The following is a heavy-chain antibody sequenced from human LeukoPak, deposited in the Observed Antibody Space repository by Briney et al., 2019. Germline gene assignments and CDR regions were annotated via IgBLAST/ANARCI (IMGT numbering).Heavy chain of an antibody. CDR1: GYSFTSYW. D-gene: IGHD4-17*01. CDR3: ARHGYDYSDNNWFDP. V-gene: IGHV5-51*01. J-gene: IGHJ5*02. Sequence: GESLKISCKGSGYSFTSYWIGWVRQMPGKGLEWMGIIYPGDSDTRYSPSFQGQVTISADKSISTAYLQWSSLKASDTAMYYCARHGYDYSDNNWFDPWGQGTLVTVSS. CDR2: IYPGDSDT.